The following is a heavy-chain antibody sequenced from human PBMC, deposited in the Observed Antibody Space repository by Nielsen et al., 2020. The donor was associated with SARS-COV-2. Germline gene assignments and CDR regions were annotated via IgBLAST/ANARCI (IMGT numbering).Heavy chain of an antibody. CDR2: ISSSSSYI. Sequence: GSLKISCAASGFTFSSYSMNWVRQAPGKGLEWVSSISSSSSYIYYADSVKGRFTISRDNAKNSLYLQMNSLRAEDTAVYYCASLLGYSSSWYEYYYYGMDVWGQGTTVTVSS. D-gene: IGHD6-13*01. J-gene: IGHJ6*02. CDR1: GFTFSSYS. V-gene: IGHV3-21*01. CDR3: ASLLGYSSSWYEYYYYGMDV.